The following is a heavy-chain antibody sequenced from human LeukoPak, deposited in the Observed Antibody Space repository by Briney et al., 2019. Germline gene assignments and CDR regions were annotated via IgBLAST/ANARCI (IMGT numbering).Heavy chain of an antibody. D-gene: IGHD3-22*01. CDR2: ISTGGST. CDR1: GASISSSY. Sequence: SETLSLTCTVSGASISSSYCTWIRQPAGEGLEWVGRISTGGSTTYNPSFKSRVTMSLDTSKNQFSLNLTSVTAADTAVYYCARDQTYYVSSGYYYVTYFQHWGQGILVTVSS. J-gene: IGHJ1*01. V-gene: IGHV4-4*07. CDR3: ARDQTYYVSSGYYYVTYFQH.